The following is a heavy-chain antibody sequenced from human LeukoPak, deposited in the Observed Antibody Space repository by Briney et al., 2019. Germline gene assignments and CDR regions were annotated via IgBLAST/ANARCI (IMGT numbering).Heavy chain of an antibody. CDR1: GYTFTGYY. J-gene: IGHJ4*02. CDR2: VSAYNGAT. V-gene: IGHV1-18*04. D-gene: IGHD3-16*01. CDR3: ARVDLYYDSGYTQAANDY. Sequence: ASVKVSCKASGYTFTGYYMHWVRQAPGQGLEWMGWVSAYNGATNYAQNFQDRVTMTTDTPTTTAYMELRSLRSDDTAVYYCARVDLYYDSGYTQAANDYWGQGTLVTVSS.